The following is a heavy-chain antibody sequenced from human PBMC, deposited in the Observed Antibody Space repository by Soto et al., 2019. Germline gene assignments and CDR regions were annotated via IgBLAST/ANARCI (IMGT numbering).Heavy chain of an antibody. CDR3: HGYGY. CDR1: GFSVTANY. V-gene: IGHV3-53*01. CDR2: IYSGGST. D-gene: IGHD5-12*01. J-gene: IGHJ4*02. Sequence: EVQVVESGGGLIQPGGSLRLSCEVSGFSVTANYMSWVRQAPGKGLEWVSVIYSGGSTYYIDSVKGRFSISRDISTTTLYLQMNSLSAEDTAVYYCHGYGYWGQGTLVTVSS.